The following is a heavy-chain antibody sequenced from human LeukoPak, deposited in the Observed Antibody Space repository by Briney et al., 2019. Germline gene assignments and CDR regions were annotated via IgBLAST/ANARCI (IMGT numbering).Heavy chain of an antibody. V-gene: IGHV3-7*03. CDR2: IKQDGSEK. Sequence: GGSLRLSCAASGFTFSSYWMSWVRQAPGKGLEWVANIKQDGSEKSYVDSVKGRFTISRDNAKNSLYLQMNSLRAEDTAVYYCATRGLAAAGKPFDYWGQGTLVTVSS. CDR1: GFTFSSYW. J-gene: IGHJ4*02. D-gene: IGHD6-13*01. CDR3: ATRGLAAAGKPFDY.